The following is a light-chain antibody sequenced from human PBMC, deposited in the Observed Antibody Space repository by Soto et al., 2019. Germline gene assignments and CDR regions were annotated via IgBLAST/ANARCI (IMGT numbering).Light chain of an antibody. V-gene: IGKV1-5*01. CDR2: DVS. Sequence: DIQMTQSPFTLSASAGYRVTITCPASQSISNRLAWHQQKPGKAPKVLISDVSRLKSGVPSRFSGSGSGTEFILSISSLQPDDFATYYCQQYYDYPWTFGQGTKVDIK. J-gene: IGKJ1*01. CDR1: QSISNR. CDR3: QQYYDYPWT.